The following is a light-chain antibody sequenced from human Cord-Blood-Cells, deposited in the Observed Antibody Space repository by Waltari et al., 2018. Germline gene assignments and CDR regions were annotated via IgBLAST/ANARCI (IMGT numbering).Light chain of an antibody. CDR1: SSDVGGYNY. CDR3: SSYTSSSTWV. Sequence: QSALNQPPSVSGSPGQSITISCTGTSSDVGGYNYVSWYQQPPDKAPKLMIYDVSNRPSGVSNRFSGSKSGNTASLTISGLQAEDEADYYCSSYTSSSTWVFGGGTKLTVL. V-gene: IGLV2-14*01. CDR2: DVS. J-gene: IGLJ3*02.